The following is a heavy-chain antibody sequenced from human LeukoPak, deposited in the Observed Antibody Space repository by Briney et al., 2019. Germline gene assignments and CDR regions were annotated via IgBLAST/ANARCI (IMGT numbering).Heavy chain of an antibody. CDR2: IDYSGST. CDR1: GGAISSGDYH. D-gene: IGHD2-2*01. J-gene: IGHJ4*02. CDR3: ARGPSVPAALPFDY. V-gene: IGHV4-30-4*01. Sequence: SETLSLTCTVSGGAISSGDYHWSWIRQPPGKGLEWIGYIDYSGSTYFNPSLKSRVTISVDTSKNQFSLKLNSVTAADTAIYYCARGPSVPAALPFDYRGQGTLVTVSS.